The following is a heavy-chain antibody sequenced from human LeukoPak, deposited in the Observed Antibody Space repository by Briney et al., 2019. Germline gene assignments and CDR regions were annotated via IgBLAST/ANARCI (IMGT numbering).Heavy chain of an antibody. V-gene: IGHV3-48*03. J-gene: IGHJ6*03. Sequence: GGSLRLSCAASGFTFSSYEMNWVRQAPGKGLEWVSYISSSGSPIYYTDSVKGRFTISRDNAKNSLYLQMNSLRAEDTAVYYCARLGSNYYYYMDVWGKGTTVTVSS. D-gene: IGHD2-8*01. CDR1: GFTFSSYE. CDR3: ARLGSNYYYYMDV. CDR2: ISSSGSPI.